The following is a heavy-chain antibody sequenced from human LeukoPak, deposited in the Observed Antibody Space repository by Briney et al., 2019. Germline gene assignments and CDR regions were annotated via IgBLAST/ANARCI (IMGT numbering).Heavy chain of an antibody. J-gene: IGHJ3*02. V-gene: IGHV1-69*13. CDR3: ARDIAAAGTLHDAFDI. CDR2: IIPIFGTA. CDR1: GGTFSSYA. Sequence: GASVKVSCKASGGTFSSYAISWVRQAPGQGLEWMGGIIPIFGTANYAQKFQGRVTITADESTSTAYMELSSLRSEDTAVYYCARDIAAAGTLHDAFDIWGQGTMVTVSS. D-gene: IGHD6-13*01.